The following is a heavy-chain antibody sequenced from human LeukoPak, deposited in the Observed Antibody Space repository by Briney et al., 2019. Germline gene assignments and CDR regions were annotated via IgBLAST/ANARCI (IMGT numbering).Heavy chain of an antibody. CDR3: AKAATLPGYSSSWYWFDP. V-gene: IGHV3-23*01. D-gene: IGHD6-13*01. J-gene: IGHJ5*02. CDR1: GFTFSSYA. Sequence: GGSLRLSCAASGFTFSSYAMSWVRQAPGKGLEWVSAISGSGGSTYYADSVKGRFTISRDNSKNTLYLQMNSLRAEDTAVYYCAKAATLPGYSSSWYWFDPWGQGTLVTVSS. CDR2: ISGSGGST.